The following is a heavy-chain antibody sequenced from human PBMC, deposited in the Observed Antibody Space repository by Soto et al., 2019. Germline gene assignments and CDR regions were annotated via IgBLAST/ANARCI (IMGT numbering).Heavy chain of an antibody. CDR3: AREVGSYNNWFDS. V-gene: IGHV4-61*01. J-gene: IGHJ5*01. CDR1: GGSVSSGSYY. D-gene: IGHD1-26*01. CDR2: IYYSGST. Sequence: SETLSLTCTVSGGSVSSGSYYWSWIRQPPGKGLEWIGYIYYSGSTNYNPSLKSRVTISVDTSKNQFSLKLSSVTAADTAVYYCAREVGSYNNWFDSWGQGTLVTVS.